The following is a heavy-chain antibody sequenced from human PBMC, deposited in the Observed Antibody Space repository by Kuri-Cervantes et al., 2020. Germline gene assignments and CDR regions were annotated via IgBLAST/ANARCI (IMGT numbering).Heavy chain of an antibody. CDR1: GFTFSSYA. V-gene: IGHV3-30*14. CDR2: ISYDGSNK. D-gene: IGHD2-15*01. J-gene: IGHJ6*02. Sequence: GGSLRLSCAASGFTFSSYAMHWVRQAPGKGLEWVAVISYDGSNKYYADSVRGRFTISRENAKNSLYLQMNSLRAGDTAVYYCARDCSSAAEGCAYGMDVWGQGTTVTVSS. CDR3: ARDCSSAAEGCAYGMDV.